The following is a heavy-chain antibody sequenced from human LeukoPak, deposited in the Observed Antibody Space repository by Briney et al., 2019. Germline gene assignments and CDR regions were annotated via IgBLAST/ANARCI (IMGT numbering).Heavy chain of an antibody. CDR1: GYSFTSYW. CDR2: IYPGDSDT. V-gene: IGHV5-51*01. D-gene: IGHD6-13*01. Sequence: GEYLKISCKGSGYSFTSYWIGWVRQMPGKGLEWMGIIYPGDSDTRYSPSFQGQVTISADKSISTAYLQWSSLKASDTAMYYCARQRGIAAAANYYYYMDVWGKGTTVTVSS. CDR3: ARQRGIAAAANYYYYMDV. J-gene: IGHJ6*03.